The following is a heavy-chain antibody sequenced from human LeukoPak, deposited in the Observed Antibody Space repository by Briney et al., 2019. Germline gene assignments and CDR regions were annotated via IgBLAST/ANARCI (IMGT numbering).Heavy chain of an antibody. D-gene: IGHD3-9*01. Sequence: GGSLRLSCAASGFTFSSYSVNWVRQAPGKGLEWVSSISSSSSYIYYADSVKGRFTISRDNAKNSLYLQMNSLRAEDTAVYYCARDLRNDILTGSFDYWGQGTLVTVSS. CDR3: ARDLRNDILTGSFDY. J-gene: IGHJ4*02. CDR1: GFTFSSYS. V-gene: IGHV3-21*01. CDR2: ISSSSSYI.